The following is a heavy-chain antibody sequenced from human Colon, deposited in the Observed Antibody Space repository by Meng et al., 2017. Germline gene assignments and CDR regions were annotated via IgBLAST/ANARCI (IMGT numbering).Heavy chain of an antibody. J-gene: IGHJ6*02. D-gene: IGHD2-15*01. CDR2: INHSGST. CDR1: GGSFSGYY. V-gene: IGHV4-34*01. Sequence: GSLRLSCAVYGGSFSGYYWRWIRQPPGKGLEWIGEINHSGSTNYNPSLKSRFTISVDTSKNQFSLKLSAVTAADTAVYYCARGIIMGSARTYYYGMDVWGQGTMVTVSS. CDR3: ARGIIMGSARTYYYGMDV.